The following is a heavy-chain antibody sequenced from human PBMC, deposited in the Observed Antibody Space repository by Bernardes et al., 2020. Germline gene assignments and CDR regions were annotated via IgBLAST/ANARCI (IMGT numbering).Heavy chain of an antibody. CDR3: AKEDWSMYFDRYYMAD. CDR2: ISGRGDNR. CDR1: GFTFRNYA. D-gene: IGHD3-9*01. Sequence: GGSLRLSCVASGFTFRNYAMVWVRQIPGKGLEWVSKISGRGDNRNYANSVKGRFTISRDNSENKVSLQMDSLRAEDTAIYYCAKEDWSMYFDRYYMADWGKGTTVTVS. V-gene: IGHV3-23*01. J-gene: IGHJ6*03.